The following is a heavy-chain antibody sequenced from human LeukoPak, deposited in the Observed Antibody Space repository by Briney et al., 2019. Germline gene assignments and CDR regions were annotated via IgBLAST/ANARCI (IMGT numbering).Heavy chain of an antibody. Sequence: QPSETLSLTCTVSNGSISSSSYYWGWIRQPPGRGPEWIGSVYYSGSTYYNPSLKSRVTMSVDTSKNQFFLKLSAVIAADTAVYYCVGDNFYYFGHWGQGILVTVSS. CDR3: VGDNFYYFGH. D-gene: IGHD5-24*01. CDR1: NGSISSSSYY. V-gene: IGHV4-39*01. J-gene: IGHJ4*02. CDR2: VYYSGST.